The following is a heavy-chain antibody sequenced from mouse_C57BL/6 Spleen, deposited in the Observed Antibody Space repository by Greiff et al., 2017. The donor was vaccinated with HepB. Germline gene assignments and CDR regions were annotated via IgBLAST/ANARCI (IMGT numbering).Heavy chain of an antibody. CDR3: ASLHYGSSLYAMDY. CDR1: GFNIKNTY. CDR2: IDPANGNT. V-gene: IGHV14-3*01. J-gene: IGHJ4*01. D-gene: IGHD1-1*01. Sequence: EVKLQESVAELVRPGASVKLSCTASGFNIKNTYMHWVKQRPEQGLEWIGRIDPANGNTKYAPKFQGKATITADTSSNTAYLQLSSLTSEDTAIYYCASLHYGSSLYAMDYWGQGTSVTVSS.